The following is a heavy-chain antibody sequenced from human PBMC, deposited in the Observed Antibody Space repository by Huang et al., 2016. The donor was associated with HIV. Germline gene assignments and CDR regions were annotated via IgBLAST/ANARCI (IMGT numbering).Heavy chain of an antibody. CDR3: ARDYYYDSSGYAPAFDV. D-gene: IGHD3-22*01. CDR2: IYSTGKT. Sequence: EVQLVESGGGLIQPGGSLRLSCAVSGFSVNTYYMSWVRQAPGQGLEWVSVIYSTGKTRYADSVKGRFTISRDNSKNTLYFHMNSLTAGDTAVYYCARDYYYDSSGYAPAFDVWGPGTMVIVSS. V-gene: IGHV3-53*01. CDR1: GFSVNTYY. J-gene: IGHJ3*01.